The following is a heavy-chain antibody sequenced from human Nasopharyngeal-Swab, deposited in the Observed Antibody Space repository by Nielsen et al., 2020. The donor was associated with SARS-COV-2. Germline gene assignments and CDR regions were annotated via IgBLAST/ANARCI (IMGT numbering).Heavy chain of an antibody. CDR2: IYPGDSDT. V-gene: IGHV5-51*01. Sequence: WIRQPPGKGLEWMGIIYPGDSDTRYSPSFQGHVTISADKSISTAYLHWSSLKASDTAMYYCARLNYYGSGSYFSLDYWGQGTLVTVSS. J-gene: IGHJ4*02. D-gene: IGHD3-10*01. CDR3: ARLNYYGSGSYFSLDY.